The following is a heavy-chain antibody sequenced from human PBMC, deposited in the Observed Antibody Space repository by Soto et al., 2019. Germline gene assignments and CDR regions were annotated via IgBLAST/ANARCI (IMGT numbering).Heavy chain of an antibody. V-gene: IGHV1-18*04. J-gene: IGHJ6*02. Sequence: GASVKVSCKASGYTFTSYGISWVRQAPGQGLEWMGWISAYNGNTNYAQKLQGRVTMTTDTSTSTAYMELRSLRSDDTAVHYCARYDYDFWSGYYGMDVWGQGTTVTVSS. D-gene: IGHD3-3*01. CDR3: ARYDYDFWSGYYGMDV. CDR2: ISAYNGNT. CDR1: GYTFTSYG.